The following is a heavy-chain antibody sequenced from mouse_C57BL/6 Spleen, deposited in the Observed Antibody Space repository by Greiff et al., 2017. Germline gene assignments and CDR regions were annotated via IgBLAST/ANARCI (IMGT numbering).Heavy chain of an antibody. CDR2: INPNNGGT. V-gene: IGHV1-18*01. CDR1: GYTFTDYN. Sequence: VQLQQSGPELVKPGASVKIPCKASGYTFTDYNMDWVKQSHGKSLEWIGDINPNNGGTIYNQKFKGKATLTVDKSSSTAYMELRSLTSEDTAVYYCARRGYGGYGAWLAYWGQGTLVTVSA. CDR3: ARRGYGGYGAWLAY. D-gene: IGHD2-3*01. J-gene: IGHJ3*01.